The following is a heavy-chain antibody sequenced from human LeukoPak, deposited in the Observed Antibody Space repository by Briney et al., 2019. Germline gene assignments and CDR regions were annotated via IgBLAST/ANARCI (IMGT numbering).Heavy chain of an antibody. V-gene: IGHV4-34*01. CDR1: GGSFSGYY. Sequence: SETLSLTCAAYGGSFSGYYWSWIRQPPGKGLEWIGEINHSGSTNYNPSLKSRVTISVDTSKNQFSLKLSSVTAADTAVYYCARGLPYSSSWYPFDYWGQGTLVTVSS. J-gene: IGHJ4*02. CDR3: ARGLPYSSSWYPFDY. CDR2: INHSGST. D-gene: IGHD6-13*01.